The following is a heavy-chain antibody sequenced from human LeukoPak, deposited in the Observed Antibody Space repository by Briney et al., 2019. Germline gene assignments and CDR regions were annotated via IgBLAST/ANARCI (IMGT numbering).Heavy chain of an antibody. D-gene: IGHD3-10*01. CDR2: IYYSGST. CDR1: GGSISSHY. J-gene: IGHJ4*02. CDR3: AREANYYGSGSYFEGTFDY. V-gene: IGHV4-59*11. Sequence: SETLSLTCTVSGGSISSHYWSWIRQPPGKGLEWIGYIYYSGSTNYNPSLKSRVTISIDTSKNEFSLKLTSVTAADTAVYYCAREANYYGSGSYFEGTFDYWGQGSLVTVSS.